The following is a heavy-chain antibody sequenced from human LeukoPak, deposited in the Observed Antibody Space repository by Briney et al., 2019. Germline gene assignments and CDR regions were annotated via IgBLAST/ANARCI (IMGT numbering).Heavy chain of an antibody. D-gene: IGHD3-22*01. J-gene: IGHJ4*02. CDR2: ISSSSSSI. V-gene: IGHV3-48*04. Sequence: AGGSLRLSCAASGFTFSSYNMNWVRQAPGKGLEWVSYISSSSSSIYYADSVKGRFTISRDNAKNSLYLQMNSLRAEDTAVYYCARDFSGYYYDSSGYSHYFDYWGQGTLVTVSS. CDR1: GFTFSSYN. CDR3: ARDFSGYYYDSSGYSHYFDY.